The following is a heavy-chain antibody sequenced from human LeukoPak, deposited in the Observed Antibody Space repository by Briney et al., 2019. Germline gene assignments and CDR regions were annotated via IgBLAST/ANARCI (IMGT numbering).Heavy chain of an antibody. CDR1: GDSISSGYY. J-gene: IGHJ3*02. D-gene: IGHD2-2*01. Sequence: SETLSLTCAVSGDSISSGYYWGWIRQPPGKGLEWIGSIYHSGSTYYNPSLKSRVTISVDTSKNQFSLMLSSVTAADTAVYYCARVRIVVVPATANYAFDIWGQGTMVTVSS. CDR3: ARVRIVVVPATANYAFDI. CDR2: IYHSGST. V-gene: IGHV4-38-2*01.